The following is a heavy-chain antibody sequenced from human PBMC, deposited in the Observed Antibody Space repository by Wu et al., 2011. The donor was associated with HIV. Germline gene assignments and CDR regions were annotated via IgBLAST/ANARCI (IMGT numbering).Heavy chain of an antibody. CDR2: INPSGGRT. CDR3: ARAYSSAAGQFDY. CDR1: GYTFTSYY. D-gene: IGHD6-25*01. J-gene: IGHJ4*02. Sequence: QVQLVQSGAEVKKPGASVKVSCKASGYTFTSYYMHWVRQAPGQGLEWMGIINPSGGRTTYAQKFQGRVTLTRDTSTSTVYMEMRSLRSEDTAVYYCARAYSSAAGQFDYWGQGTLVTVSS. V-gene: IGHV1-46*01.